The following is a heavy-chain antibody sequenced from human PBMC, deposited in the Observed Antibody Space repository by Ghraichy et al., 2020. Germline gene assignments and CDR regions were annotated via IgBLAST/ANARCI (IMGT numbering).Heavy chain of an antibody. CDR2: ISWNSGSI. Sequence: SLRLSCAASGFTFDDYAMHWVRQAPGKGLEWVSGISWNSGSIGYADSVKGRFTISRDNAKNSLYLQMNSLRAEDTALYYCAKDLTDDYGDVYYGMDVWGQGTTVTVSS. D-gene: IGHD4-17*01. CDR3: AKDLTDDYGDVYYGMDV. V-gene: IGHV3-9*01. J-gene: IGHJ6*02. CDR1: GFTFDDYA.